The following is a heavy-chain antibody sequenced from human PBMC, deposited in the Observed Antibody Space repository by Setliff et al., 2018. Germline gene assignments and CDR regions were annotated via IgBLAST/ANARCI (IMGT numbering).Heavy chain of an antibody. V-gene: IGHV1-18*01. CDR2: ISPYTGKT. J-gene: IGHJ4*01. Sequence: GASVKVSCKASGYTFSDYGISWVRLAPGQGLEWMGWISPYTGKTFYAPQFEDRVIMTTDTSTNTAYMDLRSLRSDDTAIYFCLRLVRYCSRTACQRTSGDEVWGQGTLVTVSS. D-gene: IGHD2-8*01. CDR1: GYTFSDYG. CDR3: LRLVRYCSRTACQRTSGDEV.